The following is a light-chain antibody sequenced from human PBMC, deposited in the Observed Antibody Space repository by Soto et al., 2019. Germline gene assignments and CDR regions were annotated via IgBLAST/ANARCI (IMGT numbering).Light chain of an antibody. J-gene: IGKJ1*01. CDR1: QSVSSSY. CDR3: QQYGSSPWT. V-gene: IGKV3-20*01. Sequence: EIVLTQSPGTLSLSPGERANLYCRASQSVSSSYLAWYQQKPGQAPRLLIYGASSRATGIPDRFSGSGSGTDFTLTISRLEPEDFAVYYCQQYGSSPWTFGQGTKVDIK. CDR2: GAS.